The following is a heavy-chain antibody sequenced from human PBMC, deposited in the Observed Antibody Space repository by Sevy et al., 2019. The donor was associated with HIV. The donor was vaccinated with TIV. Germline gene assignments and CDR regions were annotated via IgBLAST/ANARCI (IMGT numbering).Heavy chain of an antibody. CDR1: GFTFGDYA. Sequence: GGSLRLSCTASGFTFGDYAMSWVRQAPGKGLEWVGFIRSKAYGGTTEYAASVKGRFTISRDDSKSIAYLQMNSLKTEDTAVYYCTRERAMVRGGYYYYGMDVWGQGTTVTVSS. CDR3: TRERAMVRGGYYYYGMDV. CDR2: IRSKAYGGTT. D-gene: IGHD5-18*01. V-gene: IGHV3-49*04. J-gene: IGHJ6*02.